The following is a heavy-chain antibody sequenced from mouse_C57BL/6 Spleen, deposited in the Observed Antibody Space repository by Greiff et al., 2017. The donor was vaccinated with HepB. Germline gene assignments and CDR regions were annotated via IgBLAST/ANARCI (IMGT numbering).Heavy chain of an antibody. CDR2: INYDGSST. D-gene: IGHD2-1*01. CDR1: GFTFSDYY. J-gene: IGHJ2*01. CDR3: ARGEGGNPYYFDY. V-gene: IGHV5-16*01. Sequence: EVKVVESEGGLVQPGSSMKLSCTASGFTFSDYYMAWVRQVPEKGLEWVANINYDGSSTYYLDSLKSRFIISRDNAKNILYLQMSSLKSEDTATYYCARGEGGNPYYFDYWGQGTTLTVSS.